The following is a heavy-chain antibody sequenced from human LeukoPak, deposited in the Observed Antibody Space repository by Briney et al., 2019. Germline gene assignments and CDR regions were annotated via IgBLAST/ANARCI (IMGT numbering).Heavy chain of an antibody. CDR2: MSYSGST. J-gene: IGHJ3*02. CDR1: GGSISSYY. Sequence: SETLSLTCTVSGGSISSYYWTWIRQSPGKGLEWIGYMSYSGSTNYNPALKSRVTISVDTSKNQFSLKLSSVTAADTAVYYCARGPQYCSDGSCYSYAFDIWGQGTMVTVSS. D-gene: IGHD2-15*01. V-gene: IGHV4-59*01. CDR3: ARGPQYCSDGSCYSYAFDI.